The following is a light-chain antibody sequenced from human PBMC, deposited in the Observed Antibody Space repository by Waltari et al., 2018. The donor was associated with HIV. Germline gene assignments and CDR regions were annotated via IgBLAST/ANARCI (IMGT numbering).Light chain of an antibody. Sequence: QSALTQPASVSGSPGQSLTISCTGTSSDVGGSNSSSWYQQHPRKAPKLMIYEVSNRPAGVSNRFSGSKSGNTASLTISGLQAEDEADYYCSSYTSSSTVVFGGGTKLTVL. V-gene: IGLV2-14*01. CDR2: EVS. J-gene: IGLJ2*01. CDR3: SSYTSSSTVV. CDR1: SSDVGGSNS.